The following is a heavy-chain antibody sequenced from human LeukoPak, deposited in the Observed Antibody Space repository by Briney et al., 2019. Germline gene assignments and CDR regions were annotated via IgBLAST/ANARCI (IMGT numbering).Heavy chain of an antibody. J-gene: IGHJ6*04. CDR2: IKSKTDGGTT. CDR1: GFTFSNAW. D-gene: IGHD6-13*01. V-gene: IGHV3-15*01. CDR3: TTDLPQQLPGRYYYYGMDV. Sequence: GGSLRLSCAASGFTFSNAWMSWVRQAPGKGLEWVGRIKSKTDGGTTDYAAPVKGRFTISRDDSKNTLYLQMNSLKTEDTAVYYCTTDLPQQLPGRYYYYGMDVWGKGTTVTVSS.